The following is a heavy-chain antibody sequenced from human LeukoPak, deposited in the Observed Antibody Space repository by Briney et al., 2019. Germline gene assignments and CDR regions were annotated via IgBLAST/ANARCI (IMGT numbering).Heavy chain of an antibody. CDR3: ARVRGAGLQYYYMDV. J-gene: IGHJ6*03. CDR2: ITTGSII. V-gene: IGHV3-48*01. CDR1: GFTFSGYS. Sequence: GGSLRLSCAASGFTFSGYSMNWVRQAPGKGLEWVSYITTGSIIYYADSMKGRFTISRDNAKNSLYLQMNSLRADDTAVYYCARVRGAGLQYYYMDVWGKGTTVTVSS. D-gene: IGHD1-26*01.